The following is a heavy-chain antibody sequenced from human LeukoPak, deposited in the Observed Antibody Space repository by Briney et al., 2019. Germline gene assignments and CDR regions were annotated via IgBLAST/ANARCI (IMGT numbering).Heavy chain of an antibody. J-gene: IGHJ6*03. CDR1: GYTFTSYY. CDR3: ATLGSTFALDGYYYYYYMDV. V-gene: IGHV1-18*01. CDR2: ISAYNGKT. Sequence: ASVKVSCKASGYTFTSYYISWVRQAPGQGLEWMGWISAYNGKTNYAQKLQGRVTMTTDTSTNTAYMELSSLRSEDTAVYYCATLGSTFALDGYYYYYYMDVWGKGTTVTISS. D-gene: IGHD3-16*01.